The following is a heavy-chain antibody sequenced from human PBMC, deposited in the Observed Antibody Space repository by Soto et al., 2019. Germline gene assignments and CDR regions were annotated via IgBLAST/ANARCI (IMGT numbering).Heavy chain of an antibody. CDR2: IYPGDSDT. CDR3: ASGRYCSSTSCYRDYYYYGMDV. J-gene: IGHJ6*02. V-gene: IGHV5-51*01. CDR1: GYSFTSYW. D-gene: IGHD2-2*01. Sequence: PGESLKISCKGSGYSFTSYWIGWVRQMPGKGLEWMGIIYPGDSDTRYSPSFQGQVTISADKSISTAYLQWSSLKASDTAMYYCASGRYCSSTSCYRDYYYYGMDVWGQGTTVTV.